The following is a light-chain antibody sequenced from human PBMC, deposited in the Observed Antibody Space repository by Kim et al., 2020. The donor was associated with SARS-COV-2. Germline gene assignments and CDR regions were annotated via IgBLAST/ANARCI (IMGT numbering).Light chain of an antibody. CDR1: QSANNIY. CDR3: QQYARTPLT. Sequence: SPGEGTTLPSRASQSANNIYLAWYQQKPGQAPRRVIYGGSIRATGIPDRCSGRGSGTDFTLTISRVEPEDFAVYYCQQYARTPLTFGGGTKVDIK. V-gene: IGKV3-20*01. CDR2: GGS. J-gene: IGKJ4*01.